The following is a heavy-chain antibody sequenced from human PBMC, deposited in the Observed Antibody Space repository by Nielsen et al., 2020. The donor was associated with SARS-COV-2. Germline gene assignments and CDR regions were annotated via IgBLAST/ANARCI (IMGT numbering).Heavy chain of an antibody. CDR3: AKVGGAAAGTWSGHFDY. V-gene: IGHV3-30*18. J-gene: IGHJ4*02. CDR2: ISYDGSNK. Sequence: GGSLRLSCAASGFTFSSYGMHWVRQAPGKGLEWVAVISYDGSNKYYADSVKGRFTIPRDNSKNTLYLQMNSLRAEDTAVYYCAKVGGAAAGTWSGHFDYWGQGTLVTVSS. D-gene: IGHD6-13*01. CDR1: GFTFSSYG.